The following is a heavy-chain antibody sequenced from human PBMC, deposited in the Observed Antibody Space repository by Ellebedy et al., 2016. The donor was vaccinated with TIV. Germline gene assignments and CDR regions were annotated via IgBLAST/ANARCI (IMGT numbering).Heavy chain of an antibody. V-gene: IGHV3-72*01. CDR3: ARGPY. CDR2: TRNKANSYTT. CDR1: GFTFSDHY. Sequence: GESLKISXAASGFTFSDHYMDWVRQAPGKGLEWVGRTRNKANSYTTEYAASVKGRFTISRDDSKNSLYLQMNSLKTEDTAVYYCARGPYWGQGTLVTVSS. J-gene: IGHJ4*02.